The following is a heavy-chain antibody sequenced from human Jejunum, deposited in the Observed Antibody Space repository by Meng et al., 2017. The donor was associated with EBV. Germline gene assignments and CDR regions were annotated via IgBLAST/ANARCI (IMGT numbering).Heavy chain of an antibody. D-gene: IGHD2-8*02. CDR2: VHFSGIT. J-gene: IGHJ4*02. Sequence: QVQIQQWGGGLLGPTETLSLTCAVYGGSFSGYYWSWVRQPPGRGLEYIGEVHFSGITNYTPSLKSRVTMSVDASKNQFSLRLTSVTAADTAVYYCARRTGDYVVGYWGQGTLVTVSS. CDR1: GGSFSGYY. CDR3: ARRTGDYVVGY. V-gene: IGHV4-34*02.